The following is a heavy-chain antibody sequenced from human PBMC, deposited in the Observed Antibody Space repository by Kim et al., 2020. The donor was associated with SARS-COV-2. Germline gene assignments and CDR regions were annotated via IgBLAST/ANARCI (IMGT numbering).Heavy chain of an antibody. CDR2: IEIGGAT. V-gene: IGHV3-53*01. CDR1: DFTVSSNY. J-gene: IGHJ4*02. D-gene: IGHD3-10*01. Sequence: GGSLRLSCAASDFTVSSNYMSWVRQAPGKGLEWLSLIEIGGATHYADFVRGRFTISRDNSKNTLYFQMNNLRAEDTAVYYCAGGHYTRWCQGTLVTVSS. CDR3: AGGHYTR.